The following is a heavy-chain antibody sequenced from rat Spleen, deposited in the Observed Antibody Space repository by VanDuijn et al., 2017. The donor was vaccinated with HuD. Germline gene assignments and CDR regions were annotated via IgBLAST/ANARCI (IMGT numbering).Heavy chain of an antibody. D-gene: IGHD1-1*01. Sequence: EVQLQESGPGLVKPSQSLSLTCSVIGYSITSSLRWNWIRQFPGNKLEWMGYINSAGTTAYNPSLKSRISISRDTSKNQFFLQVNSVSTEDTATYFCATSEGVHYYLPFAYWGQGTLVTVSS. V-gene: IGHV3-3*01. CDR3: ATSEGVHYYLPFAY. CDR1: GYSITSSLR. CDR2: INSAGTT. J-gene: IGHJ3*01.